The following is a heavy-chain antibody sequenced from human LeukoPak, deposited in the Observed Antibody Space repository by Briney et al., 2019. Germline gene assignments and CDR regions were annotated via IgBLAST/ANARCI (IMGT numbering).Heavy chain of an antibody. CDR2: INHSGST. D-gene: IGHD4-17*01. Sequence: PSETLSLTCAVSGGSFSGYYWSWIRQPPGKGLEWIGEINHSGSTNYNPSLKSRATISVDTSKNQFSLKLSSVTAADTAVYYCARGLPRRYGWGQGTLVTVSS. CDR3: ARGLPRRYG. V-gene: IGHV4-34*01. CDR1: GGSFSGYY. J-gene: IGHJ4*02.